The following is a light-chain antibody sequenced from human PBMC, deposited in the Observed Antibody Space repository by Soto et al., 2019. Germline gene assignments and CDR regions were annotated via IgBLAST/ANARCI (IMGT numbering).Light chain of an antibody. CDR2: WAS. CDR3: QHYYSTPPLT. J-gene: IGKJ2*01. V-gene: IGKV4-1*01. Sequence: DIVMTQSPDSLAVSLGERATINCKSSQSVLYSSNNKNYLAWYQQKPGQHPKLLIYWASTRESGVPDRFSGSGSGTDFTLTISSLQAEDVAVYYCQHYYSTPPLTFGQGTKLEIK. CDR1: QSVLYSSNNKNY.